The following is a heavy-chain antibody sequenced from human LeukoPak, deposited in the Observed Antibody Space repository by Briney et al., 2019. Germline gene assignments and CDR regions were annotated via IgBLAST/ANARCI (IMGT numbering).Heavy chain of an antibody. CDR3: ARAGRNWFDP. J-gene: IGHJ5*02. Sequence: SETLSLTCTVSGGSISSHYWSWIRQPLGKGLEWIGYIYDSGSTNYNPSLKSRVTISVDTSKNQFSLKMNSVTAADTAVYYCARAGRNWFDPWGQGTLVTVSS. D-gene: IGHD6-19*01. V-gene: IGHV4-59*08. CDR2: IYDSGST. CDR1: GGSISSHY.